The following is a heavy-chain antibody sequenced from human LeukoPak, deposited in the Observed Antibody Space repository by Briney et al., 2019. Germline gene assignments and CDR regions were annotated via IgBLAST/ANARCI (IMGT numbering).Heavy chain of an antibody. D-gene: IGHD3-3*01. CDR3: ARDKYDFWSGTFDN. V-gene: IGHV3-53*01. J-gene: IGHJ4*02. Sequence: PGGSLRLSCAASGFTVSSNYMSWVRQAPGKGLEWVSVIYSGGTTYYADSVEGRFTISRDNSKNTLYLQMNSLRAEDTAVYYCARDKYDFWSGTFDNWGQGTLVTISS. CDR1: GFTVSSNY. CDR2: IYSGGTT.